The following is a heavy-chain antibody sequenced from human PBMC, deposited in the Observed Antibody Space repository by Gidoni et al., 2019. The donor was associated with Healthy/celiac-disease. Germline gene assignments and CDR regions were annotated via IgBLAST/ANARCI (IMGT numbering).Heavy chain of an antibody. V-gene: IGHV3-23*01. D-gene: IGHD2-15*01. CDR2: ISGSVGST. CDR1: GFTFSSYA. J-gene: IGHJ4*02. CDR3: AKKGIYCSGGSCYEGGFDY. Sequence: EVQLLESGGGLVQPGGSMRLSCAASGFTFSSYAMSWVRQDPGKGLEWVSAISGSVGSTYYADSVKGRFTISRDNYKNTLYLQMNSLRAEDTAVYYCAKKGIYCSGGSCYEGGFDYWGQGTLVTVSS.